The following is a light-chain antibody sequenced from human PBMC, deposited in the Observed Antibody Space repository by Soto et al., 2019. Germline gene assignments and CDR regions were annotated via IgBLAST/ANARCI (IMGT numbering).Light chain of an antibody. J-gene: IGKJ2*01. V-gene: IGKV1-39*01. Sequence: DIQMTQSPSSLSASVGDRVTITCRASQNIHTFLNWYQQKPGKAPKLLIYAAYILHSGVPSRFSGSVSGTDFTLTISSLQPEDFATYYCQESYSTPRYTFGQGTKLEI. CDR1: QNIHTF. CDR3: QESYSTPRYT. CDR2: AAY.